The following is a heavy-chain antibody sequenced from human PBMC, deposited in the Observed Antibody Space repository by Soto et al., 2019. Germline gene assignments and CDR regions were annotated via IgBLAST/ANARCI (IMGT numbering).Heavy chain of an antibody. CDR1: EFTFSSYS. D-gene: IGHD6-19*01. J-gene: IGHJ4*02. Sequence: VQLVESGGGVVQPGRSLRLSCVGSEFTFSSYSMHWLRQTPGKGLEWLAIISYDGKNQDYAKSLKGRFTISRDNSNNTLYLQMNSLSPEDTAVYYCAKDRYVRGGWPKFYCFYCWGQGTLVTVTS. CDR3: AKDRYVRGGWPKFYCFYC. CDR2: ISYDGKNQ. V-gene: IGHV3-30*18.